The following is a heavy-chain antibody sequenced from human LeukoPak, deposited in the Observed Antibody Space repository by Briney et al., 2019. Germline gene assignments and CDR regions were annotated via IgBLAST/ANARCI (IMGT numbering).Heavy chain of an antibody. V-gene: IGHV3-7*01. CDR3: ARETEAWFDP. Sequence: GGSLRLSCAASGFTFSDYYMSWIRQAPGKGLEWVANIKQDGSEKYYVDSVKGRFTISRDNAKNSLYLQMNSLRAEDTAVYYCARETEAWFDPWGQGTLVTVSS. CDR1: GFTFSDYY. J-gene: IGHJ5*02. CDR2: IKQDGSEK.